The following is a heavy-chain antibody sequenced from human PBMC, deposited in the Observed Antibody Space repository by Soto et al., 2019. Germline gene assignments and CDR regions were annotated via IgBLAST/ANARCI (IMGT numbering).Heavy chain of an antibody. Sequence: KPSETLSVSCTISGASISPYYWTWIRQPPGKGLELIGYIFSSGNTNYNPSLKSRVTISVDTSKYQFSLKLSSVTAADTAVYYCAREYYYGSESYRGMDVWGQGTTVTVSS. J-gene: IGHJ6*01. D-gene: IGHD3-10*01. CDR2: IFSSGNT. CDR1: GASISPYY. V-gene: IGHV4-59*01. CDR3: AREYYYGSESYRGMDV.